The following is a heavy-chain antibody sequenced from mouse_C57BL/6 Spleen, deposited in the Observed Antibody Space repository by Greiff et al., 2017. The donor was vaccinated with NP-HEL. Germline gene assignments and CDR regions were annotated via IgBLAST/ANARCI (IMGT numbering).Heavy chain of an antibody. CDR3: ARGGDGSSYFDY. CDR2: INPSSGYT. V-gene: IGHV1-7*01. CDR1: GYTFTSYW. Sequence: VQLQQSGAELAKPGASVKLSCKASGYTFTSYWMHWVKQRPGQGLEWIGYINPSSGYTKYNQKFKDKATLTVDKSSSTAYMQLSSLTSEDSAVYYCARGGDGSSYFDYWGQGTTLTVSS. J-gene: IGHJ2*01. D-gene: IGHD1-1*01.